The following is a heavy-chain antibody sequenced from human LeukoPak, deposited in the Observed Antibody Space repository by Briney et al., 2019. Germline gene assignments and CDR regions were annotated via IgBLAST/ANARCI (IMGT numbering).Heavy chain of an antibody. Sequence: GGSLRLSCAASGFTFSSYSMNWVRQAPGKGLEWVSSISSSSSYIYYAASVKGRFTISRDNAKNSLYLQMNSLRAEDTAVYYCARDSLRYLGYWGQGTLVTVSS. CDR2: ISSSSSYI. J-gene: IGHJ4*02. V-gene: IGHV3-21*01. CDR3: ARDSLRYLGY. CDR1: GFTFSSYS. D-gene: IGHD3-9*01.